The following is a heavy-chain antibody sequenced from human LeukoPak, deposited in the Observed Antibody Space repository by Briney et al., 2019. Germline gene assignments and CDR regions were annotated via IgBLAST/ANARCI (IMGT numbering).Heavy chain of an antibody. CDR1: GFTFSSYW. D-gene: IGHD3-22*01. CDR2: IKQDGSEK. J-gene: IGHJ5*02. V-gene: IGHV3-7*01. CDR3: ARTPNYYDSSGYYLTGFDP. Sequence: GGSLRLSCAASGFTFSSYWMSWVRQAPGKGLEWVANIKQDGSEKYYVESVKGRFTISRDNAKNSLYLQMNSLRAEDTAVYYCARTPNYYDSSGYYLTGFDPWGQGTLVTVSS.